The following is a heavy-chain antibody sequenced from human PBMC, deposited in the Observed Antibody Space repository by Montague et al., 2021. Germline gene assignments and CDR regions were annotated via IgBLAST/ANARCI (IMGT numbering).Heavy chain of an antibody. D-gene: IGHD2-21*02. Sequence: SETLSLTCTVSACSISSSIYYWAWFRQPPATGPAWLGCLDKNCFTYYNPAPRNPVTVSADTSKNQFSLRLRSVTAADTAVYYCARRMGFVVVTEHDAFDIWGKGTMVTVFS. CDR2: LDKNCFT. V-gene: IGHV4-39*01. J-gene: IGHJ3*02. CDR1: ACSISSSIYY. CDR3: ARRMGFVVVTEHDAFDI.